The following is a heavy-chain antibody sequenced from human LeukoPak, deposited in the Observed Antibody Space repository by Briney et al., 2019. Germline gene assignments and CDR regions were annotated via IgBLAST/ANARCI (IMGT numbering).Heavy chain of an antibody. CDR2: ISLNNGGT. CDR1: GYTFTGHY. Sequence: AASVKVSCKASGYTFTGHYMHWVRQAPGQGLEWMGWISLNNGGTNYAQKFQGRVTMTRDTSISTAYMELSRLRSDDTAVYYCARGYALYSGRYIDFDYWGQGTLVTVSS. J-gene: IGHJ4*02. CDR3: ARGYALYSGRYIDFDY. V-gene: IGHV1-2*02. D-gene: IGHD1-26*01.